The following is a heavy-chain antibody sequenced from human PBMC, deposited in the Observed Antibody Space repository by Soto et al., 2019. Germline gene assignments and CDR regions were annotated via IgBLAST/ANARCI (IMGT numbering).Heavy chain of an antibody. CDR1: GGSISSSSYY. CDR3: AGDYCSGGSCYQSNWFDP. D-gene: IGHD2-15*01. V-gene: IGHV4-39*01. CDR2: IYYSGST. Sequence: SETLSLTCTVSGGSISSSSYYWGWIRQPPGKGLEWIGSIYYSGSTYYNPSLKSRITISVDTSKNQFSLKLSSVTAADTAVYYCAGDYCSGGSCYQSNWFDPWGQGTLVTVS. J-gene: IGHJ5*02.